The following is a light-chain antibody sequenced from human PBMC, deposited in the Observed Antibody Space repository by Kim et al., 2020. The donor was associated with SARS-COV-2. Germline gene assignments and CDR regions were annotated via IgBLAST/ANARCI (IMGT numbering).Light chain of an antibody. CDR3: QVWDIDVV. J-gene: IGLJ2*01. CDR2: YDS. Sequence: VSVAPGKTARITCGGNNIGSKSVPWYRQKPGQAPVLVIYYDSDRPSGIPERFSGSNSGNTATLTISRVEAGDEADYYCQVWDIDVVFGGGTQLTVL. V-gene: IGLV3-21*04. CDR1: NIGSKS.